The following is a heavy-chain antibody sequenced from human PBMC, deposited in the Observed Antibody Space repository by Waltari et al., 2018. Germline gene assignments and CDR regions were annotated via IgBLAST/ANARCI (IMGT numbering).Heavy chain of an antibody. Sequence: EVQLVESGGGLVQPGGSLRLSCAASGFTFSSYWLHWVRQAPGKGLVWVSRINTDGSSTSYADSVKGRFTISRDNAKNTLYLQMNSLRAEDTAVYYCALIGENWFDPWGQGTLVTVSS. J-gene: IGHJ5*02. CDR2: INTDGSST. CDR1: GFTFSSYW. CDR3: ALIGENWFDP. V-gene: IGHV3-74*01.